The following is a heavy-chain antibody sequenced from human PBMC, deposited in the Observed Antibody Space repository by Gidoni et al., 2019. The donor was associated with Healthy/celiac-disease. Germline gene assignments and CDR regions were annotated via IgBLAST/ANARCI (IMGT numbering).Heavy chain of an antibody. CDR2: IIPLFGTA. CDR3: ARDLRGAYYYDSSGYYSSFDY. D-gene: IGHD3-22*01. J-gene: IGHJ4*02. CDR1: GGTFSSYA. Sequence: QVQLVQSGAEVKKPGSSVKVSCKASGGTFSSYAISRVRQAPGQGLEWMGGIIPLFGTANYAQKFQGRVTITADESTSTAYMELSSLRSEDTAVYYCARDLRGAYYYDSSGYYSSFDYWGQGTLVTVSS. V-gene: IGHV1-69*01.